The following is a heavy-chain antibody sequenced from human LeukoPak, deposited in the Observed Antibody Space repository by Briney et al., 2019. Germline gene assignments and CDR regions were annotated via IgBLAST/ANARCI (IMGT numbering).Heavy chain of an antibody. CDR1: GGSISSYY. CDR3: ARDTSLAGIAAESVV. D-gene: IGHD6-13*01. V-gene: IGHV4-59*01. CDR2: IYYSGST. J-gene: IGHJ4*02. Sequence: SETLSLTCTVSGGSISSYYWSWIRQPPGKGLEWIGYIYYSGSTNYNPSLKSRVTISVDTSKNQFSLKLCSVTAADTAVYYCARDTSLAGIAAESVVWGQGTLVTVSS.